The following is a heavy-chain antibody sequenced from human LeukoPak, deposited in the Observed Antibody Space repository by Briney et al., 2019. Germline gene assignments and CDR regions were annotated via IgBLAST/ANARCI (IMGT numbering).Heavy chain of an antibody. V-gene: IGHV3-23*01. CDR1: GFIFSKYA. CDR3: ARRLSNPLQYAFDI. CDR2: ISGSGART. D-gene: IGHD2-2*01. J-gene: IGHJ3*02. Sequence: PGGSLRLSCAASGFIFSKYAMTWVRQVPGEGMEWVSTISGSGARTHYADSVKGRFIISRDNSKITLYLQMNTLRAEDTALYYCARRLSNPLQYAFDIWGQGTMVTVSS.